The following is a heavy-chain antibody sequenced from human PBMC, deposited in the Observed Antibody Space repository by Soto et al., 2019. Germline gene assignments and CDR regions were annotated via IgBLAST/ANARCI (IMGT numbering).Heavy chain of an antibody. J-gene: IGHJ4*02. CDR2: IIPIFGTA. Sequence: AASVKVSCKASGGTFSSYAISWVRQAPGQGLEWMGGIIPIFGTANYAQKFQGRVTITADESTSTAYMELSSLRSEDTAVYYCARDRGDYVWGRYRSFDYWGQGTLVTVS. CDR1: GGTFSSYA. CDR3: ARDRGDYVWGRYRSFDY. V-gene: IGHV1-69*13. D-gene: IGHD3-16*02.